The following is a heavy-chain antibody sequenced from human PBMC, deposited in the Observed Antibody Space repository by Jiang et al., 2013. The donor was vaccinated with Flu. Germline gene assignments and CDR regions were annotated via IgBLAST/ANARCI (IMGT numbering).Heavy chain of an antibody. J-gene: IGHJ4*02. CDR2: IKEDGSDK. Sequence: TLSTYWMSWVRQXPGKGLEWVANIKEDGSDKYYAGSVKGRFTISRDDAKNSLYLQMNSLRAEDTAVYYCARDLFSGSYYGNYWGQGTLVTVSS. V-gene: IGHV3-7*01. D-gene: IGHD1-26*01. CDR1: TLSTYW. CDR3: ARDLFSGSYYGNY.